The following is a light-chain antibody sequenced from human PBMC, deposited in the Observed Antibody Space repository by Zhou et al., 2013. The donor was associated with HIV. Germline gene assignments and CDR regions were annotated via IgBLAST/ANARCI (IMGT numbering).Light chain of an antibody. CDR1: QDISSW. V-gene: IGKV1-12*01. CDR2: GAS. Sequence: DTHVTQSPSSVSASVGDRVTIICRASQDISSWLAWYQQKPGRAPKLLIYGASTLQSGVPSRFSGSGYGTQFTFTISSLQPEDFATYYCLQHNANPFTFGGGTKVEIK. CDR3: LQHNANPFT. J-gene: IGKJ4*01.